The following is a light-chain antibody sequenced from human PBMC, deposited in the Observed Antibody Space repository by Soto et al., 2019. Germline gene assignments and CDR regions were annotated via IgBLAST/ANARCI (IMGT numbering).Light chain of an antibody. CDR2: KAS. CDR3: QQYNSYRT. Sequence: QLPQSPSTLSASVGDRVSNPWRASQSIYRWLAWYQQKTGKAPKLLIYKASTLKSGVPSRFSGSGCGKDFIITISRLEPDDFATYECQQYNSYRTFGQGTKVDIK. CDR1: QSIYRW. J-gene: IGKJ1*01. V-gene: IGKV1-5*03.